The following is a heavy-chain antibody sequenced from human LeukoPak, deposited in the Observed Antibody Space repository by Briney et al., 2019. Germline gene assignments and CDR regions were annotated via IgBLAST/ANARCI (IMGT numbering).Heavy chain of an antibody. CDR1: GFTFSRLW. D-gene: IGHD5-12*01. Sequence: PGGSLSLSCTASGFTFSRLWMNGFGKAPGKGLEWVANINPDGDGMRFVDSVKGRFTMSRDNAQSSLHLQMNSLRVEDTAFYYCAAWTDRGYSYWGQGVLVTVSS. V-gene: IGHV3-7*01. J-gene: IGHJ4*02. CDR2: INPDGDGM. CDR3: AAWTDRGYSY.